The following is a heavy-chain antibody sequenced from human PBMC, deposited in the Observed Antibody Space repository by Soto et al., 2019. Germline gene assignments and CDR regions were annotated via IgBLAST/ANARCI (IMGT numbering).Heavy chain of an antibody. J-gene: IGHJ5*02. CDR1: GYTFTSYA. D-gene: IGHD3-10*01. CDR3: ARERPPFRFGESIRPSWFDP. Sequence: ASVKVSCKASGYTFTSYAISWVRQAPGQGLEWMGWISAHNGNTKYAQKLQGRVTISRDNSKNTLYLQMNSLRAEDTAVYYCARERPPFRFGESIRPSWFDPWGQGTLVTSPQ. CDR2: ISAHNGNT. V-gene: IGHV1-18*01.